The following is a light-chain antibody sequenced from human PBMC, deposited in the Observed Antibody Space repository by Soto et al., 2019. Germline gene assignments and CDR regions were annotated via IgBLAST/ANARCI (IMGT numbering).Light chain of an antibody. V-gene: IGKV1-39*01. CDR3: QQSYSTPLT. CDR1: QSISIN. J-gene: IGKJ4*01. Sequence: EIVMTQSPSSLSVSLGERVTLSCRASQSISINLDWYQQKPGQAPKLLIYAASSWQSGVPSRFSGSGSGTDFTLTISSLQPEDFATYCCQQSYSTPLTFGGGTKVDIK. CDR2: AAS.